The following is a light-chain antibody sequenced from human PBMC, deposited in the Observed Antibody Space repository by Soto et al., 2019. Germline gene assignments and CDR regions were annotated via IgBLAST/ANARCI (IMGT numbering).Light chain of an antibody. CDR1: QSISSW. J-gene: IGKJ3*01. V-gene: IGKV1-5*01. CDR3: QHYNSFREFT. CDR2: DAS. Sequence: DIQLTQSPSTLSASVGDRVTITCRASQSISSWLAWYQQRPGKAPQLLIYDASNLESGVPSRFSGSGSGTQFTLTISSLQPNDVATYYCQHYNSFREFTFGPGTKVDIK.